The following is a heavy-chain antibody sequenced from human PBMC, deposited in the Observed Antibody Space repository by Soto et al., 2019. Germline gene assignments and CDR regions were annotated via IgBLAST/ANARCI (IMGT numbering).Heavy chain of an antibody. Sequence: HPGGSLRLSCAASGFTFSSYAMHWVRQAPGKGLEWVAVISYDGSNKYYADSVKGRFTISRDNSKNTLYLQMNSLRAEDTAVYYCARVGYYYDSSGYRPDYWGQGTLVTVSS. V-gene: IGHV3-30-3*01. D-gene: IGHD3-22*01. CDR3: ARVGYYYDSSGYRPDY. CDR2: ISYDGSNK. CDR1: GFTFSSYA. J-gene: IGHJ4*02.